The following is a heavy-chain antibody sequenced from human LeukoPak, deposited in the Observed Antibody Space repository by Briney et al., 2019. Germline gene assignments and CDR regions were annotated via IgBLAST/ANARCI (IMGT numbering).Heavy chain of an antibody. CDR3: AKRGAEVGATVAPGDY. V-gene: IGHV3-23*01. CDR2: ISGSGGST. D-gene: IGHD1-26*01. Sequence: GGSLRLSCAASGFTFDCYAMSWVRQAPGRGLEWVSAISGSGGSTYYADSVKGRFTISSDNSKNTLYLQMNSLRAEDTAVYYCAKRGAEVGATVAPGDYWGQGTLVTVSS. J-gene: IGHJ4*02. CDR1: GFTFDCYA.